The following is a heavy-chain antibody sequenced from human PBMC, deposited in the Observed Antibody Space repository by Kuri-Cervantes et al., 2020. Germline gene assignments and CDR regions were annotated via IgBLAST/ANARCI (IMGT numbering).Heavy chain of an antibody. CDR1: GFTVSSNY. J-gene: IGHJ4*02. CDR2: IYSGGST. Sequence: GESLKISCAASGFTVSSNYMSWVRQAPGKGLEWASVIYSGGSTYYADSVKGRFTISRDNSKNTLYLQMNSLRAEDTAVYYCARESVAGTNGPWYYFDYWGQGTLVTVSS. V-gene: IGHV3-53*01. D-gene: IGHD6-19*01. CDR3: ARESVAGTNGPWYYFDY.